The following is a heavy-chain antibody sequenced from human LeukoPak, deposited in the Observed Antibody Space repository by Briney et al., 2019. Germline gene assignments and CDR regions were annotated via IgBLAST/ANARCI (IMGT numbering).Heavy chain of an antibody. J-gene: IGHJ5*02. CDR3: AREVNWNYDNWFDP. CDR2: IWYDGSNK. D-gene: IGHD1-7*01. CDR1: GFTFSVYG. Sequence: GGSLRLSCAASGFTFSVYGMHWVRQAPGKGLEWVAVIWYDGSNKYYADSVKGRFTISRDNSKNTLYLQMNSLRAEDTAVYYCAREVNWNYDNWFDPWGQGTLVTVSS. V-gene: IGHV3-33*01.